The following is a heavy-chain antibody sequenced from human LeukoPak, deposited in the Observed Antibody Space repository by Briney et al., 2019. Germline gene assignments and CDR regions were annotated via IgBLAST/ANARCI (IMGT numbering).Heavy chain of an antibody. CDR3: AREGPYSGWYDY. CDR2: ISYDGSNK. J-gene: IGHJ4*02. Sequence: PGGSLRLSCAASGFTFSSYAMHWVRQAPGKGLEWVAVISYDGSNKYYADSVKGRFTISRDNAKNSLYLQMNSLRAEDTAVYYCAREGPYSGWYDYWGQGTLVTVSS. V-gene: IGHV3-30*04. CDR1: GFTFSSYA. D-gene: IGHD6-19*01.